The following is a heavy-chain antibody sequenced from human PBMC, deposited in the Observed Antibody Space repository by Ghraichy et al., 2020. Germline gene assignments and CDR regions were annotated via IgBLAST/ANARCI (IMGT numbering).Heavy chain of an antibody. CDR3: ARAVPLGSVMAPFDY. J-gene: IGHJ4*02. CDR1: GFTFNTYT. D-gene: IGHD3-16*01. Sequence: GGSLRLSCAASGFTFNTYTMNWVRQAPGKGLEWVSSISSSSTYIHYADSVKGRFTISRDNAKNSLYLQVNSLRAEDTAVYFCARAVPLGSVMAPFDYWGQGTLVTVSS. CDR2: ISSSSTYI. V-gene: IGHV3-21*01.